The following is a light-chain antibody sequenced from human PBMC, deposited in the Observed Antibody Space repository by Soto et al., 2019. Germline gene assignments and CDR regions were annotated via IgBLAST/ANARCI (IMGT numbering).Light chain of an antibody. CDR2: DAS. CDR3: QQRINWPLT. V-gene: IGKV3-11*01. Sequence: EIVLKQSPATLSLSPGERATLSCRASQSVSSYLAWYQQKPGQAPRRLIYDASSRATVIPARFSGSGCGTDSPLTISILEPEDFAVYYCQQRINWPLTFGGGTKVEIK. CDR1: QSVSSY. J-gene: IGKJ4*02.